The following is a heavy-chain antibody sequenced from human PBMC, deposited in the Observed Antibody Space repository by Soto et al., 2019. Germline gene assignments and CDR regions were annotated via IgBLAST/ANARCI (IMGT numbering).Heavy chain of an antibody. Sequence: SETLSLTGTVSGYSINSDDYWGWIRQPPGKGLEWIASIYHSVSTFYNPSLMSRVTISIDTSKNQFSLELTSLTVEDTAVYYCAGRKRLTVHNWFYPWGQGTLVTVSS. CDR2: IYHSVST. CDR3: AGRKRLTVHNWFYP. V-gene: IGHV4-38-2*02. J-gene: IGHJ5*01. CDR1: GYSINSDDY. D-gene: IGHD4-4*01.